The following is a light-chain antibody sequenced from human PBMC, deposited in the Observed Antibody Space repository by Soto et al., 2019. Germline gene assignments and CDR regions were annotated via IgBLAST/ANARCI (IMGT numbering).Light chain of an antibody. J-gene: IGKJ1*01. Sequence: EIHTTQSPSTMSDLVGGRVNNTCQAIQTISSWLAWYEQKPGKAPKALIYKASTLKSGVPSRFRGSGSGTEFTLTISSLQPDDLETYYCQHYNSYSEACGQGTNGDIK. V-gene: IGKV1-5*03. CDR3: QHYNSYSEA. CDR2: KAS. CDR1: QTISSW.